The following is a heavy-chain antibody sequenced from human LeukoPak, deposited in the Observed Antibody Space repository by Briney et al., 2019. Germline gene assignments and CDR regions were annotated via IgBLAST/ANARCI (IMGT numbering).Heavy chain of an antibody. Sequence: SETLSLTCAVYGGSFSGYFWSWIRQPPGKGLEWIGEINHSGSTNYNPSLKSRVTISVDTSRSQLSLKLSSVTAADTAVYYCCIYAYGGDAFDIWGQGTMVTVSS. CDR3: CIYAYGGDAFDI. V-gene: IGHV4-34*01. CDR2: INHSGST. J-gene: IGHJ3*02. CDR1: GGSFSGYF. D-gene: IGHD3-10*01.